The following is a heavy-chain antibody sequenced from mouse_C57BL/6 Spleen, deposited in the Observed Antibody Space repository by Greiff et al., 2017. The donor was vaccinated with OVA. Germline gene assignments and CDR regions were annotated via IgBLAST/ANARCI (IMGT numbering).Heavy chain of an antibody. V-gene: IGHV3-8*01. CDR1: GYSITSDY. Sequence: EVQLVESGPGLAKPSQTLSLTCSVTGYSITSDYWNWIRKFPGNKLEYMGYISYSGSTYYNPSLKSRISITRDTSKNQYYLQLNSVTTEDTATYYCARDGYYGSSYKWYFDVWGTGTTVTVSS. CDR3: ARDGYYGSSYKWYFDV. D-gene: IGHD1-1*01. J-gene: IGHJ1*03. CDR2: ISYSGST.